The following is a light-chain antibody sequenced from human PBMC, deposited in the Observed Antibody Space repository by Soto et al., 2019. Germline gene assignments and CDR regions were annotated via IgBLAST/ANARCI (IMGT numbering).Light chain of an antibody. V-gene: IGLV2-14*01. CDR3: CSDTCSRTQV. CDR1: SSDVGGYNY. Sequence: QSALTQPDSVSGSPGQSITISCTGTSSDVGGYNYVSWYQQQPGMAPNLMIYDVSNRPLGVSNRFSGSTSGNAASLTISGLQVDDEADYYCCSDTCSRTQVFGGGTQLTV. CDR2: DVS. J-gene: IGLJ2*01.